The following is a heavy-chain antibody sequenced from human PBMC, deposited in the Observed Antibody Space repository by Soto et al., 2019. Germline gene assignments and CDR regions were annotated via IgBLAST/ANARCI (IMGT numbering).Heavy chain of an antibody. CDR2: ISYDGSNK. CDR3: ARDGGRRFDY. CDR1: GFTFSSYA. D-gene: IGHD3-16*01. V-gene: IGHV3-30-3*01. Sequence: PGGSLRLSCAASGFTFSSYAMHWVRQAPGKGLEWVAVISYDGSNKYYADSVKGRFTISRDNSKNSLYLQMNSLRAEDTAVYYCARDGGRRFDYWGQGTLVTVSS. J-gene: IGHJ4*02.